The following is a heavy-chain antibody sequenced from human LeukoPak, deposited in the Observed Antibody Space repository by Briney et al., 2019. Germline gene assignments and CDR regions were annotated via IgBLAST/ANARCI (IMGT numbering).Heavy chain of an antibody. Sequence: SETLSLTCTVSGGSTSSTIYYWGWIRQPPGKGLEWIGSIYYSGNTYYNPSLKSRVTISVDTSKNQFSLKLNSVTAADTAVYYCARDTGGYSSGSFLGSWYFDLWGRGTLVTVSS. D-gene: IGHD6-19*01. CDR1: GGSTSSTIYY. J-gene: IGHJ2*01. CDR2: IYYSGNT. CDR3: ARDTGGYSSGSFLGSWYFDL. V-gene: IGHV4-39*07.